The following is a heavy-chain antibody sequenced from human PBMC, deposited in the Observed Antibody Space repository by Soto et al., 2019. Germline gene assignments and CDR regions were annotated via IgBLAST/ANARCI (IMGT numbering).Heavy chain of an antibody. CDR3: AKDLYEIGTTYDWFDP. Sequence: GGSLRLSCVASGFTFSSYGMHWVHQAPGKGLEWVAVISYDGSNKFYGDSVKGRFTISRDNFKNTLYPQMNSLRAEDTAVYYCAKDLYEIGTTYDWFDPWGQGTLVTVSS. D-gene: IGHD1-7*01. CDR2: ISYDGSNK. V-gene: IGHV3-30*18. J-gene: IGHJ5*02. CDR1: GFTFSSYG.